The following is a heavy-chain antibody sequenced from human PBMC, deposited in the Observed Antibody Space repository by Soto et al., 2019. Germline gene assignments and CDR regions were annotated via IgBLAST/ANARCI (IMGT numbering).Heavy chain of an antibody. CDR1: GYTFTSYG. CDR2: TSAYNGNT. J-gene: IGHJ6*02. V-gene: IGHV1-18*01. D-gene: IGHD6-13*01. CDR3: ARDGAGLAAAGTNYYYGMDV. Sequence: QVQLVQSGAEVKKPGASVKVSCKASGYTFTSYGISWVRQAPGQGLEWMGGTSAYNGNTNYAQKLQGRVTMTTETSTSTAYMELRSLRSDDTAVYYCARDGAGLAAAGTNYYYGMDVWGQGTTVTVSS.